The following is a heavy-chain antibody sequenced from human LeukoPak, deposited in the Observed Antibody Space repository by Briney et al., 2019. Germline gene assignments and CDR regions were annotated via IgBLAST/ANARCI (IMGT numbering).Heavy chain of an antibody. CDR3: ARRNYYDSSDSKYYFDY. Sequence: GGSLRLSCAASGFTFDDYGMSWVRQVPGKGLEWVSGITWNGGRITYAGSVKGRFTIYRDNAKNSLYLQMNNLRAEDTALYHCARRNYYDSSDSKYYFDYWGQGTLVTVSS. CDR2: ITWNGGRI. D-gene: IGHD3-22*01. V-gene: IGHV3-20*01. CDR1: GFTFDDYG. J-gene: IGHJ4*02.